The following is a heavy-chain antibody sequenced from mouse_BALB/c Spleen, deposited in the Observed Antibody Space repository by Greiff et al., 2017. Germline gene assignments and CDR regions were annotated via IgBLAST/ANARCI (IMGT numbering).Heavy chain of an antibody. J-gene: IGHJ4*01. D-gene: IGHD4-1*01. CDR3: ARVGRYAMDY. Sequence: DVKLVESGGGLVKPGGSLKLSCAASGFTFSSYAMSWVRQSPEKRLEWVAEISSGGSYTYYPDTVTGRFTISRDNAKNTLYLEMSSLRSEDTAMYYCARVGRYAMDYWGQGTSVTVSS. CDR1: GFTFSSYA. CDR2: ISSGGSYT. V-gene: IGHV5-9-4*01.